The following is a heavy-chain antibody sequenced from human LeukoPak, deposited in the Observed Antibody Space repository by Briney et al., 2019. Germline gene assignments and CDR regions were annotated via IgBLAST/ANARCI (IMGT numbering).Heavy chain of an antibody. D-gene: IGHD3-3*02. Sequence: SETLSLTCTISGGSISSSSYYWGWIRQPPGKGLEWIGSIYYSGSTYYNPSLKSRVTISVDTSKNQFSLKLSSVTAADRAVYYCARDSMTSRVFDYWGQGTLVTVSS. J-gene: IGHJ4*02. CDR1: GGSISSSSYY. V-gene: IGHV4-39*07. CDR2: IYYSGST. CDR3: ARDSMTSRVFDY.